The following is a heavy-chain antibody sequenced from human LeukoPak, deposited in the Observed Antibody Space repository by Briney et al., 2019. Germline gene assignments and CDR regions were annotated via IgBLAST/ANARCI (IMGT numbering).Heavy chain of an antibody. J-gene: IGHJ4*02. CDR3: ATLLGSTGIDY. D-gene: IGHD1-26*01. Sequence: GESLKISCQTSGYTFSNYWIGWVRPMPGKGLEWMGSIYPGDSDTRYSPSFQGHVTVSADESISTASLQWTSLKASDTAIYYCATLLGSTGIDYWGQGTLVTVSS. CDR1: GYTFSNYW. CDR2: IYPGDSDT. V-gene: IGHV5-51*01.